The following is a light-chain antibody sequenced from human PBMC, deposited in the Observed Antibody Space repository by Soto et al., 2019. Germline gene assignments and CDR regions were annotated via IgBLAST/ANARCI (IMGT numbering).Light chain of an antibody. V-gene: IGKV3-11*01. CDR1: QSVSRS. CDR3: QQCNNWPLT. CDR2: GVS. J-gene: IGKJ4*01. Sequence: EIVLTQSPATLSSSPGDRATLSCRASQSVSRSLTWYQQKPGQPPRLLIYGVSNRATGIPARFSGSGSGTDFTLTISSLEPEDFAVYYCQQCNNWPLTFGGGTKVELK.